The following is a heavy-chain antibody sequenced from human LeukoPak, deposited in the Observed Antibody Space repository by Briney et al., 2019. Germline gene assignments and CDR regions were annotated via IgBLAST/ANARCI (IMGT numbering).Heavy chain of an antibody. J-gene: IGHJ4*02. D-gene: IGHD3-10*01. CDR2: IYYSGSS. CDR3: ARERYYYGSWSYHDF. V-gene: IGHV4-59*01. Sequence: SETLSLTCTVSGGAIGSYYWSWIRQAPGKGLDWIGYIYYSGSSNYNPSLHGRVTISVDTSKNQFSLKLNSVTPADTAVYYCARERYYYGSWSYHDFWGQGTLVTVSS. CDR1: GGAIGSYY.